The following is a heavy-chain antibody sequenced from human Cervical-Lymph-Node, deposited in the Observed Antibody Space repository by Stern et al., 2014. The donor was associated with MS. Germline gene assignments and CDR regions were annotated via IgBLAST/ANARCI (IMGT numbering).Heavy chain of an antibody. CDR2: VNPADGST. D-gene: IGHD3-9*01. Sequence: QVQLGQSGAEVKRPGASVKISCKPSGNTFDKYYIHWVRQAPGHGLVWMGIVNPADGSTNYTQTFQDRVTMTRDKSTNTVYMELTSLKFEDTAVYFCTYLTHWGQGTRVIVSS. J-gene: IGHJ4*02. CDR1: GNTFDKYY. V-gene: IGHV1-46*02. CDR3: TYLTH.